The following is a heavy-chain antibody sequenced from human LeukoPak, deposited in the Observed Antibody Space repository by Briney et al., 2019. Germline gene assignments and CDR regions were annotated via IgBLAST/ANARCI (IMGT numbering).Heavy chain of an antibody. CDR2: IYSGGST. Sequence: GGSLRLSCAASEFSVGSNYMTWVRQAPGKGLEWVSLIYSGGSTYYADSVKGRFTISRDNSKNTLYLQMNSLRVDDTAVYYCAREGILLGAFDIWGQGTMVTVSS. CDR1: EFSVGSNY. J-gene: IGHJ3*02. V-gene: IGHV3-66*01. CDR3: AREGILLGAFDI. D-gene: IGHD2-15*01.